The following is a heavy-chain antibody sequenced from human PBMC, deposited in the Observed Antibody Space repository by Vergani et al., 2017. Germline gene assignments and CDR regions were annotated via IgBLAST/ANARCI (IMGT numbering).Heavy chain of an antibody. CDR3: ARDSKEVASTRAYYYYYMDV. CDR1: GGPFKNSA. J-gene: IGHJ6*03. CDR2: IITFFGTT. V-gene: IGHV1-69*13. D-gene: IGHD5-24*01. Sequence: QVQLVQSGAEVKKPGSSVKVSCKASGGPFKNSAFSWVRQVPGQGLEWMGRIITFFGTTDYAQKFQGRFTIIADEFTKTVDMQLSNLRSEDTAVYYCARDSKEVASTRAYYYYYMDVWGKGTTVTVSS.